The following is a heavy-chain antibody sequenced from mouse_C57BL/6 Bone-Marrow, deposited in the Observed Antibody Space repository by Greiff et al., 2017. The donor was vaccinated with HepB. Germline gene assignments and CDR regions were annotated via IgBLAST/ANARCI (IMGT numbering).Heavy chain of an antibody. CDR3: AREAVVDFDY. D-gene: IGHD1-1*01. CDR1: GYTFTDYY. Sequence: QVQLQQSGAELVKPGASVKISCKASGYTFTDYYINWVKQRPGQGLEGIGKIGPGSGSTYYNEKFKGKATLTADKSSSTAYMQLSSLTSEDSAVYFCAREAVVDFDYWGQGTTLTVSS. V-gene: IGHV1-77*01. J-gene: IGHJ2*01. CDR2: IGPGSGST.